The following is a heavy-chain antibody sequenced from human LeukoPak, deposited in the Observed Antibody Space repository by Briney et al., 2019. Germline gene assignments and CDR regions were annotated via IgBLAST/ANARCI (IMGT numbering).Heavy chain of an antibody. J-gene: IGHJ4*02. CDR1: GGSISSSNW. V-gene: IGHV4-4*02. D-gene: IGHD3-10*01. CDR2: IYHSGST. Sequence: PSGTLSLTCAVSGGSISSSNWWSWIRQPPGKGLEWIGEIYHSGSTNYNPSLKSRVTMSVDTSKNQFSLKLSSVTAADTAVYYCARGGPGFGELFFDYWGQGTLVTVSS. CDR3: ARGGPGFGELFFDY.